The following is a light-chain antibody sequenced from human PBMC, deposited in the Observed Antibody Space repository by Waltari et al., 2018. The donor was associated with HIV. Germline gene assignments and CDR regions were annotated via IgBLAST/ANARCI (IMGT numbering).Light chain of an antibody. CDR2: DVN. Sequence: QSALTQPASVSGSPGQSLTLSCTGTRSPVGASNYFSWFPQHPGKAPKLIISDVNKRPSGVSNRFSGSKSGNTASLTISGLQAEDEADYYCWSYAGSTTYVLIGGGTKLTVL. J-gene: IGLJ2*01. CDR1: RSPVGASNY. V-gene: IGLV2-23*02. CDR3: WSYAGSTTYVL.